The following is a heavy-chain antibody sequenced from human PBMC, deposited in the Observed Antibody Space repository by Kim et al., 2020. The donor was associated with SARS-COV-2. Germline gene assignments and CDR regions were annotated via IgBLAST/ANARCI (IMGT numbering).Heavy chain of an antibody. J-gene: IGHJ4*02. Sequence: YNPSLKSRVTISVDTSKNQFSLKLSAVTAADTAVYYCARGRIYSGYDYDYWGQGTLVTVSS. D-gene: IGHD5-12*01. CDR3: ARGRIYSGYDYDY. V-gene: IGHV4-59*09.